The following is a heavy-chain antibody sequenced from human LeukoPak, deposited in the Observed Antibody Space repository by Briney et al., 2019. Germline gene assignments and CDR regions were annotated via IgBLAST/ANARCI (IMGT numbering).Heavy chain of an antibody. V-gene: IGHV3-21*01. J-gene: IGHJ4*02. D-gene: IGHD6-13*01. Sequence: GGSLRLSCAASGFTFSSYSMNWVRQAPGKGLEWVSSISSSSSYIYYTDSVKGRFTISRDNAKNSLYLQMNSLRAEDTAVYYCARFIAAPYYFDYWGRGTLVTVSS. CDR1: GFTFSSYS. CDR3: ARFIAAPYYFDY. CDR2: ISSSSSYI.